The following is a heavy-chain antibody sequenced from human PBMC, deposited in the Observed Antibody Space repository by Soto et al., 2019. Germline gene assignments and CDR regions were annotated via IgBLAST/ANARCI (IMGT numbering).Heavy chain of an antibody. CDR2: IIPIFGTA. CDR3: ARAQPGLAASCDY. V-gene: IGHV1-69*13. CDR1: GGTXSGYA. D-gene: IGHD6-25*01. Sequence: SXKVSCKASGGTXSGYASNLVRQAPGQGLEWMGGIIPIFGTANYAQKLQGRVTITADESTRTAYMELSSLRSEDTAVYYCARAQPGLAASCDYWGQGTLVTVSS. J-gene: IGHJ4*02.